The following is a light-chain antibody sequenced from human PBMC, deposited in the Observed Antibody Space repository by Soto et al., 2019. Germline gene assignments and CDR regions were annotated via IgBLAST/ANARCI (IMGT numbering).Light chain of an antibody. J-gene: IGKJ5*01. V-gene: IGKV1-5*03. Sequence: DIQMTQSPCTLSVSVGDRVTIACRASQTISSWVAWYQQKPGKAPRLLIYKTSSLESGVPSRFSGSGSGTEFTLTISGLQPDDFATYYCQQFNNYPITFGQGTRLEIK. CDR1: QTISSW. CDR2: KTS. CDR3: QQFNNYPIT.